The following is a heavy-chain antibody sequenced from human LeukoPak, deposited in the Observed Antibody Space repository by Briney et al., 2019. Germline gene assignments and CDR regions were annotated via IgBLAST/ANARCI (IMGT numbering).Heavy chain of an antibody. J-gene: IGHJ4*02. CDR1: GFTFSSYA. V-gene: IGHV3-23*01. Sequence: GGSLRLSCSASGFTFSSYAMSWVRQAPGKGLEWVSAISGSGGSTYYADSVKGRFTISRDNSKNTLYLQMNSLRAEDTAVYYCAKGSHSVLVVTEWGQGTLVTVSS. D-gene: IGHD3-22*01. CDR3: AKGSHSVLVVTE. CDR2: ISGSGGST.